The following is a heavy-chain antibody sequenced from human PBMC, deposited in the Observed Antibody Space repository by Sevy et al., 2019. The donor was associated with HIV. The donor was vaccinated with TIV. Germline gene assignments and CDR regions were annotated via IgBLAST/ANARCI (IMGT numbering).Heavy chain of an antibody. D-gene: IGHD2-2*02. Sequence: ASVKVSYKASGGTFSSYGINWVRQAPGQGLEWMGRSIPIFVTPNYEQKFQGRVTITADESTSTAYMELRSLRSEDTDVYYCARDLGQAAILDAFDIWGQGTMVTVSS. J-gene: IGHJ3*02. CDR1: GGTFSSYG. V-gene: IGHV1-69*13. CDR3: ARDLGQAAILDAFDI. CDR2: SIPIFVTP.